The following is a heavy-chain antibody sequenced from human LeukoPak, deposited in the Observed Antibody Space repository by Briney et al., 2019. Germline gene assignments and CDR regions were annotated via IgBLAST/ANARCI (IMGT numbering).Heavy chain of an antibody. Sequence: SETLSLTCTVSGGSISSYYWTWIRQSPGKGLEWIGYIYNSGNTNYNPSLKSRVTISVDTSKNQFSLKLSSVTAADTAVYYCARGGDYWGQGTLVTVSS. J-gene: IGHJ4*02. CDR3: ARGGDY. CDR2: IYNSGNT. CDR1: GGSISSYY. V-gene: IGHV4-59*12.